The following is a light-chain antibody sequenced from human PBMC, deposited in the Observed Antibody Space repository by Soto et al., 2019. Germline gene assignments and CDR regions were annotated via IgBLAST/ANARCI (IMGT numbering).Light chain of an antibody. CDR1: QIVSSNY. CDR3: QQYGSSGT. CDR2: GAS. V-gene: IGKV3-20*01. Sequence: EIVLTLSPGTLSLSPGERATLSCRASQIVSSNYLAWYQQKPGQAPRLLIKGASSRATGIPDRFSGSGSGTDFTLTISRLEPEDFAVYYCQQYGSSGTFGQGTNV. J-gene: IGKJ1*01.